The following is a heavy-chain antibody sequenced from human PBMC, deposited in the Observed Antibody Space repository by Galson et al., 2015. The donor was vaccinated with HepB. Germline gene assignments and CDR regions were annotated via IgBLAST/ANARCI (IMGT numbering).Heavy chain of an antibody. D-gene: IGHD2-2*02. CDR1: GFTFSRYA. V-gene: IGHV3-23*01. CDR2: ISGSGGST. J-gene: IGHJ4*02. CDR3: AKAIEIVVVPAAIDY. Sequence: SLRLSCAASGFTFSRYAMSWVRQAPGKGLEWVSAISGSGGSTYYADSVKGRFTISRDNSKNTLYLQMNSLRAEDTAVYYCAKAIEIVVVPAAIDYWSQGTLVTVSS.